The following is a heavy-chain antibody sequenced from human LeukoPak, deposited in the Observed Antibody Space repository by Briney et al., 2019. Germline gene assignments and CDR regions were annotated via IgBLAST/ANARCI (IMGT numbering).Heavy chain of an antibody. D-gene: IGHD2-21*02. Sequence: GASVKVSCKASGYTFTGYYMHWVRQAPGQGLEWMGWINPNSGGTNYAQKFQGRVTMTRDTSISTAYMELSRLRSDDTAVYYCATALDYCGGDCYFPPLFDYWGQGTLVTVSS. CDR3: ATALDYCGGDCYFPPLFDY. CDR1: GYTFTGYY. V-gene: IGHV1-2*02. CDR2: INPNSGGT. J-gene: IGHJ4*02.